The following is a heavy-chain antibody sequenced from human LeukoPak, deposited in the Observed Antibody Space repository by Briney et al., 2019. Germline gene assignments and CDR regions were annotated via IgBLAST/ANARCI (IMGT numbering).Heavy chain of an antibody. Sequence: AGSLRLSCAASGFTFSSYAMSWVRQAPGKGLEWVSAISGSGGSTYYADSVKGRFTISRDNSKNTLYLQMNSLRAEDTAVYYCAKYYGDYPYYYYYMDVWGKGTTVTVSS. D-gene: IGHD4-17*01. J-gene: IGHJ6*03. CDR3: AKYYGDYPYYYYYMDV. V-gene: IGHV3-23*01. CDR1: GFTFSSYA. CDR2: ISGSGGST.